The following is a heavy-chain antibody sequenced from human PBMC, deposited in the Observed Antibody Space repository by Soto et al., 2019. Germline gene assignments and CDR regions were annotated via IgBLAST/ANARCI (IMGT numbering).Heavy chain of an antibody. Sequence: SETLSLTCIISCDSTINYYWSWIRQSPGKGLEWIGYISYSGNTNYNPSLKSRVTISVDTSKDQLSLKVTSVTAADTAMYYCACLRGKRGSPIDYWGQGTQVTVSS. V-gene: IGHV4-59*01. J-gene: IGHJ4*02. D-gene: IGHD2-15*01. CDR3: ACLRGKRGSPIDY. CDR1: CDSTINYY. CDR2: ISYSGNT.